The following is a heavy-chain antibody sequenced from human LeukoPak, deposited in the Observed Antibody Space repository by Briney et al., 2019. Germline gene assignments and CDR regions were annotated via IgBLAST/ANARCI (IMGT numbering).Heavy chain of an antibody. CDR2: ISHIGRT. CDR3: ARGPQLELALYWFDP. CDR1: GDSFSSHY. D-gene: IGHD1-7*01. V-gene: IGHV4-59*11. J-gene: IGHJ5*02. Sequence: SETLSLTCAVSGDSFSSHYWTWIRQSPGTGLEWIGYISHIGRTNYNPSLKSRVTISIDTSKNQFSLKLRSVTAADTAVYYCARGPQLELALYWFDPWGHGTLVTVSS.